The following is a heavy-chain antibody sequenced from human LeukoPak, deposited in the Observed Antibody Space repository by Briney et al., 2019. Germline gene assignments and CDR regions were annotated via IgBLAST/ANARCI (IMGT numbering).Heavy chain of an antibody. J-gene: IGHJ6*03. D-gene: IGHD2-2*01. CDR2: INWNGGST. Sequence: GGSLRLSCAASGFTFDDYGMSWVRQAPGKGLEWVSGINWNGGSTGYADSVKGRFTISRDNAKNSLYLQMNSLRAEDTALYYCARVPAANHYYYYMGVWGKGTTVTVSS. V-gene: IGHV3-20*04. CDR3: ARVPAANHYYYYMGV. CDR1: GFTFDDYG.